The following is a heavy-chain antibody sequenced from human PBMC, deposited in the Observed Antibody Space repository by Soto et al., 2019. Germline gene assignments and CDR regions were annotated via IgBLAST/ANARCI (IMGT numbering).Heavy chain of an antibody. D-gene: IGHD2-2*01. CDR1: GFTFSTYW. Sequence: EVQLVESGGGLVQPGGSLRLSCAASGFTFSTYWMHWIRQVPGKALEWVSRINSDASHTYYADSVKGRFTISRDNAKNTVTVEMNGLRAEDAAVYYCVRDGYGRTTSCYGQWFETWGQGTLVPVSS. V-gene: IGHV3-74*01. CDR3: VRDGYGRTTSCYGQWFET. J-gene: IGHJ5*02. CDR2: INSDASHT.